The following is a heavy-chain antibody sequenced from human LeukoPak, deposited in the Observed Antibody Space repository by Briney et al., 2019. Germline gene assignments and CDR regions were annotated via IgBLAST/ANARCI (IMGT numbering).Heavy chain of an antibody. D-gene: IGHD1-20*01. V-gene: IGHV3-7*01. J-gene: IGHJ4*02. Sequence: PGGSLRLSCAASGFTFSSYWMSWVRQAPGKGLEWVASVKQDGSEKYSVDSVRGRFTISRDNAKSSLYLQMNSLRAEDTAVYYCARDFNWNLDYWGQGTLVTVSS. CDR2: VKQDGSEK. CDR3: ARDFNWNLDY. CDR1: GFTFSSYW.